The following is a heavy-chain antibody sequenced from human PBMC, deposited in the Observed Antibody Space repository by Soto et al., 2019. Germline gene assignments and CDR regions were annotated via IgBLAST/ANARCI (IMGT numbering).Heavy chain of an antibody. CDR2: IKSKTDGGTT. CDR3: TTEAELTMVRGVIGY. V-gene: IGHV3-15*01. D-gene: IGHD3-10*01. CDR1: LFTFSNAW. J-gene: IGHJ4*02. Sequence: LRLSCASPLFTFSNAWMSWVRQAPGEGLEWVGRIKSKTDGGTTDYAAPVKVRFTISRDDSKNTLYLQMNSLKTEDTAVYYCTTEAELTMVRGVIGYWGQGTLVTVSS.